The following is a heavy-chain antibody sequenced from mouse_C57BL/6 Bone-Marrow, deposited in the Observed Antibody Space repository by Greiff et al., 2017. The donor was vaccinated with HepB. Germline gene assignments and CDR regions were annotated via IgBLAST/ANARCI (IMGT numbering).Heavy chain of an antibody. CDR3: ARDLYYYGSPRFDY. Sequence: QVQLQQSGAELVKPGASVKLSCKASGYTFTSYWMHWVKQRPGQGLEWIGMIHPNSGSTNYNEKFKSKATLTVDKSSSTAYMQLSSLTSEDSAVYYCARDLYYYGSPRFDYWGQGTTLTVSS. D-gene: IGHD1-1*01. CDR1: GYTFTSYW. CDR2: IHPNSGST. V-gene: IGHV1-64*01. J-gene: IGHJ2*01.